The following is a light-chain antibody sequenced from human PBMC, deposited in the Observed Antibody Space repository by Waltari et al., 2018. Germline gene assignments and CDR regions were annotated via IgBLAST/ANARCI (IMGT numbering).Light chain of an antibody. CDR3: QQSYSTPRLT. V-gene: IGKV1-39*01. CDR2: AAY. J-gene: IGKJ4*01. Sequence: DIQMTQSPSSLSASVGDRVTITCRASQSISNYLNWYQQKPEKAPKLLIYAAYSLQSGVPSRFSGSGSGTDFTLTISSLQPEDFATYYCQQSYSTPRLTFGGGTKVEIK. CDR1: QSISNY.